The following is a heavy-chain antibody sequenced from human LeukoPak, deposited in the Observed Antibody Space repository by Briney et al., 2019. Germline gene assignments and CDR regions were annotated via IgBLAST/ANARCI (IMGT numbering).Heavy chain of an antibody. J-gene: IGHJ4*02. Sequence: GGSLRLSCAASGFTFSSYGMSWVRQAPGKGLEWVSTISAISGSTYFADSVKGRFTISRDNSKNTLYLQMNSLRAEDTAVYYCAKGGSSSWDYFDHWGQGTLVTVSS. D-gene: IGHD6-13*01. CDR1: GFTFSSYG. V-gene: IGHV3-23*01. CDR2: ISAISGST. CDR3: AKGGSSSWDYFDH.